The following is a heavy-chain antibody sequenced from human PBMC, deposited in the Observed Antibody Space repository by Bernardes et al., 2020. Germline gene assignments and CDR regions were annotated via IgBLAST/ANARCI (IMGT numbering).Heavy chain of an antibody. CDR2: IRSRLSGGT. D-gene: IGHD3-10*01. CDR3: TRVRDSFTGEVFDY. Sequence: GVSLRLSCIASGFPFRDYAIIWYRQAPVKGLEWVGFIRSRLSGGTESAPSVRGRFTFSRDDSQSIAFLQMNSLKSEDTAVYFCTRVRDSFTGEVFDYWGQGTLVTVSS. CDR1: GFPFRDYA. J-gene: IGHJ4*02. V-gene: IGHV3-49*03.